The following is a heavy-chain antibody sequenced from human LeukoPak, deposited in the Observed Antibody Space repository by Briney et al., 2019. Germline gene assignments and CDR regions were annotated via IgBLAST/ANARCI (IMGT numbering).Heavy chain of an antibody. CDR3: ARGPPYLLFDY. CDR2: IYYSGST. J-gene: IGHJ4*02. D-gene: IGHD2-15*01. V-gene: IGHV4-59*01. CDR1: GGSISSYY. Sequence: SETLSLTCTVSGGSISSYYWSWIRQPPGMGLEWIGYIYYSGSTNYNPSLKSRVTISVDTSKNQFSLKLSSVTAADTAVYYCARGPPYLLFDYWGQGTLVTVSS.